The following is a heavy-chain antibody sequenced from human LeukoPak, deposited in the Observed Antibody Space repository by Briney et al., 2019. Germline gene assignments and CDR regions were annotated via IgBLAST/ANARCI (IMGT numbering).Heavy chain of an antibody. CDR1: GFTFSCYS. CDR2: ISSSSSHI. V-gene: IGHV3-21*01. J-gene: IGHJ4*02. CDR3: AAGYNSGLAY. Sequence: GGSLTLSCAASGFTFSCYSMNWLRQAPGKGLEWVSSISSSSSHIYYAGSVKGRFTISRDNDKNSLYLQMNSLRAEDTAVYYCAAGYNSGLAYWGQGTLVTVSS. D-gene: IGHD5-24*01.